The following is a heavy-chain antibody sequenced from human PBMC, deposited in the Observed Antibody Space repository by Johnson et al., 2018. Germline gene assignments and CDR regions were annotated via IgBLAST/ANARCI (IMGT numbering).Heavy chain of an antibody. V-gene: IGHV3-7*03. CDR2: IKQDGSEK. CDR1: GFTFSNYW. CDR3: ARVHSYYGDV. Sequence: VQLVQSGGGLVQPGGSLRLSCAASGFTFSNYWMSWVRQAPGKGLEWVANIKQDGSEKYYVGSVKGRFTIHRDNAKNSLYLQMNSLRAEGTAVYYGARVHSYYGDVGGQGTTVTVSS. J-gene: IGHJ6*03.